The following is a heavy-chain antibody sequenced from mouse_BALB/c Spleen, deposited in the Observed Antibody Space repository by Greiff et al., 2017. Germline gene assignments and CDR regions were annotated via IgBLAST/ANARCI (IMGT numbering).Heavy chain of an antibody. CDR3: ASLDGRAMDY. Sequence: EVQLVESGGGLVQPGGSRKLSCAASGFTFSSFGMHWVRQAPEKGLEWVAYISSGSSTIYYADTVKGRFTISRDNPKNTLFLQMTSLRSEDTAMYYCASLDGRAMDYWGQGTSVTVSS. CDR1: GFTFSSFG. D-gene: IGHD2-3*01. CDR2: ISSGSSTI. J-gene: IGHJ4*01. V-gene: IGHV5-17*02.